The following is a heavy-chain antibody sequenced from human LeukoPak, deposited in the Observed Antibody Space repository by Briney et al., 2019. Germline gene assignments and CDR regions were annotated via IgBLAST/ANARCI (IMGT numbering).Heavy chain of an antibody. D-gene: IGHD3-22*01. CDR2: INPNSGGT. Sequence: ASVNVSCKASGYTFTGYYMHWVRQAPGQGLEWMGRINPNSGGTNYAQKFQGRVTMTRDTSISTAYMELSRLRSDDTAVYYCARSDGASDSSGYYDYYYYGMDVWGQGATVTVSS. V-gene: IGHV1-2*06. CDR1: GYTFTGYY. CDR3: ARSDGASDSSGYYDYYYYGMDV. J-gene: IGHJ6*02.